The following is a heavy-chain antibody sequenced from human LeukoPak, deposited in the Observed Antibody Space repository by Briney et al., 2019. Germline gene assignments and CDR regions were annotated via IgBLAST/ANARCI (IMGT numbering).Heavy chain of an antibody. Sequence: GGSLRLSCAASGFTVSSNYMSWVRQAPGKGLEWVSVIYSGGSTYYADSVKGRFTISRDNSKNTLYLQMNSLRAEDTAVYYCAKDEDGSGSYEDYWGQGTLVTVSS. CDR2: IYSGGST. CDR1: GFTVSSNY. D-gene: IGHD3-10*01. J-gene: IGHJ4*02. CDR3: AKDEDGSGSYEDY. V-gene: IGHV3-53*01.